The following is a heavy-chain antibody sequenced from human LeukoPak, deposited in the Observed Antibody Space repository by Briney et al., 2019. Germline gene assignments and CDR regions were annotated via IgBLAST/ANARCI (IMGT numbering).Heavy chain of an antibody. D-gene: IGHD3-16*01. CDR1: GYTFTSYD. Sequence: ASVKVSCKASGYTFTSYDINWVRQASGQGLERMGWMNPNSGNTDYAQKFQGRVTFTRDTSITTAYMELSSLRSDDTAVYYCARAPHRNLLLNYDYVFDYWGQGTLVTVSS. V-gene: IGHV1-8*03. CDR2: MNPNSGNT. J-gene: IGHJ4*02. CDR3: ARAPHRNLLLNYDYVFDY.